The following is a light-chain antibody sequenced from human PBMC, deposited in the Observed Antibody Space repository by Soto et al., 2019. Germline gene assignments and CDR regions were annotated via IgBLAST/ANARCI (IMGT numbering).Light chain of an antibody. CDR3: SSYTSSSTLEV. Sequence: QSVLTQPRSVSGSPGQSVTISCTGSSSDVGGYNYVSWYQQDPGKAPKLMIYEVSNRPSGVSNRFSGSKSGNTASLTISGLQAEDEADYYCSSYTSSSTLEVFGGGTKLTVL. CDR1: SSDVGGYNY. V-gene: IGLV2-14*01. CDR2: EVS. J-gene: IGLJ3*02.